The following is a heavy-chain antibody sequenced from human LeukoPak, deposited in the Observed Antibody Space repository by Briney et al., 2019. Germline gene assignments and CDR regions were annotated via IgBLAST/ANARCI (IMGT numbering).Heavy chain of an antibody. CDR1: GGSFSGYY. Sequence: PSETLSLTCAVYGGSFSGYYWSWIRQPPGKGLEWIGEINHSGITNYNPSLKSRVTISVDTSKNQYSLKLSSVTAADTAVYYCARYSAAAASYFAYWGQGTLVTVYS. J-gene: IGHJ4*02. CDR3: ARYSAAAASYFAY. D-gene: IGHD6-13*01. CDR2: INHSGIT. V-gene: IGHV4-34*01.